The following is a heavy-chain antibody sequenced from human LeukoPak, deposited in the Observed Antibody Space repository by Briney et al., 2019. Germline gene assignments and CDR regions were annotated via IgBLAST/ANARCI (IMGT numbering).Heavy chain of an antibody. V-gene: IGHV4-59*01. CDR3: ARGRTFDN. Sequence: SETLSLTCTVSGGSISSYYWSWIRQPPGKGLEWIGNIYDRGSTKYNPSLKSRVTISVDTSKNQFSLRLSSVTAADTAVYYCARGRTFDNWGQGTLVTVSS. CDR1: GGSISSYY. CDR2: IYDRGST. J-gene: IGHJ4*02.